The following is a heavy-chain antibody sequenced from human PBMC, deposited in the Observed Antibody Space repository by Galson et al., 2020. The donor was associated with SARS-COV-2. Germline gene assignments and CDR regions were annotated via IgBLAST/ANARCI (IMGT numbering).Heavy chain of an antibody. J-gene: IGHJ4*02. Sequence: GGSLRLSCSASGFIFSDYAMHWVRQAPGKRLEYVSAMSTTGGTSFYADSVNGRFTMSRDNSKNTFYLQMTGLRIEDTAFYYCLAYSSSRHNYLGQGTLVTVSS. CDR1: GFIFSDYA. CDR3: LAYSSSRHNY. V-gene: IGHV3-64D*08. CDR2: MSTTGGTS. D-gene: IGHD6-19*01.